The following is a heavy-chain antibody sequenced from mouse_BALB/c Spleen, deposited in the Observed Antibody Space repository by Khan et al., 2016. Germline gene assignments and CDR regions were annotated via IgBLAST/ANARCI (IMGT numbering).Heavy chain of an antibody. Sequence: EVQLLESGGGLVQPGGSLKLSCAASGFDFSSYWMSWVRQAPGKGLEWIGEINTDSSTINYTPSLKDKFIISRDNAKNTLYLQMSKVRSEDTALYYCARAGYYGYLAYWGQGTLVSVSA. CDR2: INTDSSTI. CDR1: GFDFSSYW. V-gene: IGHV4-1*02. D-gene: IGHD1-1*01. J-gene: IGHJ3*01. CDR3: ARAGYYGYLAY.